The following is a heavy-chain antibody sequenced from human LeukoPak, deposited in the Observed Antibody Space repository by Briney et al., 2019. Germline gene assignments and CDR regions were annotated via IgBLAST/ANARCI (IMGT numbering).Heavy chain of an antibody. CDR3: AKWGDYDILTGYYVSDF. CDR1: GFTFRNYA. D-gene: IGHD3-9*01. V-gene: IGHV3-23*01. J-gene: IGHJ4*02. Sequence: GASLRLSCAASGFTFRNYAMSWVRQAPGKGLEWVSAITGSGDSTYYADSVKGRFTISRDNSKNTLYVEMNTLRAKDTAVYYCAKWGDYDILTGYYVSDFWGQGTLVTVSS. CDR2: ITGSGDST.